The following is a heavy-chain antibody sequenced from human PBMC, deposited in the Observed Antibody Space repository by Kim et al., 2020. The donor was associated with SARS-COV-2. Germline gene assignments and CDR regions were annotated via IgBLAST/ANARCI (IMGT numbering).Heavy chain of an antibody. CDR1: GGSISSSSYY. CDR2: IYYSGST. Sequence: SETLSLTCTVSGGSISSSSYYWGWIRQPPGKGLEWIGSIYYSGSTYYNPSLKSRVTISVDTSKNQFSLKLSSVTAADTAVYYCARVVGATWDSEDYYGMDVWGQGTTVTVSS. CDR3: ARVVGATWDSEDYYGMDV. V-gene: IGHV4-39*01. D-gene: IGHD1-26*01. J-gene: IGHJ6*02.